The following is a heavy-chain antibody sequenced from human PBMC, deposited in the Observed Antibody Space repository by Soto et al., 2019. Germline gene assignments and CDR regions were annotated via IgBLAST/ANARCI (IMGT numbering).Heavy chain of an antibody. J-gene: IGHJ4*02. CDR3: TTPNMTQAN. CDR1: GFTFSNAW. Sequence: GSLRLSCAASGFTFSNAWMSWVRQAPGKGLEWVGRIKIKTDGGTTDYAAPVKGRFTISRDDSKNTLYLQMNSLKTEDTAVYYCTTPNMTQANWGQGTLVTVSS. V-gene: IGHV3-15*01. CDR2: IKIKTDGGTT.